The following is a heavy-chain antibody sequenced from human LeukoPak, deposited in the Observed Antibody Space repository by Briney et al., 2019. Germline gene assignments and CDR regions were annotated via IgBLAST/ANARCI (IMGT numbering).Heavy chain of an antibody. D-gene: IGHD3-9*01. CDR2: INPNSGGT. J-gene: IGHJ4*02. Sequence: ASVKVSCKASGYTFTGYYMHWVRQAPGQGLEWMGWINPNSGGTNYAQKFQGRVTMTRNTSISTAYMELSSLRSEDTAVYYCARANYDILTGYSYYFDYWGQGTLVTVSS. CDR3: ARANYDILTGYSYYFDY. V-gene: IGHV1-2*02. CDR1: GYTFTGYY.